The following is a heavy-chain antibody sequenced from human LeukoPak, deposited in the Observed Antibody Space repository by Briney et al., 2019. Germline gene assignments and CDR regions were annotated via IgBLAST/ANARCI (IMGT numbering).Heavy chain of an antibody. Sequence: GGSLRLSCAASGFTFSSYGMSWVRQAPGKGLEWVSGISASGTSTYNADSVKGGFTISRDNSKNTLYLQMNSLRAEDTAVYYCAKSSIFYDSSGYYVGEKYYFDYWGQGTLVTVSS. CDR2: ISASGTST. V-gene: IGHV3-23*01. CDR1: GFTFSSYG. J-gene: IGHJ4*02. D-gene: IGHD3-22*01. CDR3: AKSSIFYDSSGYYVGEKYYFDY.